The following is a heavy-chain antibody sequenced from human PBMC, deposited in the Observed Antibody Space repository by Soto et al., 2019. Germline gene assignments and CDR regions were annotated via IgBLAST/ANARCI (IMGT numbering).Heavy chain of an antibody. CDR1: GFTFNNYA. D-gene: IGHD3-10*01. J-gene: IGHJ5*02. Sequence: GESLKISCAASGFTFNNYAMHWVRQAPGKGLEWVAVISYDGNNKYNADSVKGRFTISRDNSKNTLDLQMNSLRAEDTAVYYCATYGPGISWGQGSLVTVS. CDR2: ISYDGNNK. CDR3: ATYGPGIS. V-gene: IGHV3-30-3*01.